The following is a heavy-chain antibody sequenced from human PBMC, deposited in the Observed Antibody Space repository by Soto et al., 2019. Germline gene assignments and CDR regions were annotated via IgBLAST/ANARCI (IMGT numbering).Heavy chain of an antibody. CDR2: ISYSGNT. J-gene: IGHJ3*02. Sequence: PSETLSLTCTVSGGSLSSYSWSWIRQPPGRGLEWIGYISYSGNTNYNPSLRSRVTISLDTSKNQFFLKMSSMTAADTAMFYCARRYSTGYYAFDIWGQGTMVT. CDR3: ARRYSTGYYAFDI. D-gene: IGHD5-18*01. CDR1: GGSLSSYS. V-gene: IGHV4-59*01.